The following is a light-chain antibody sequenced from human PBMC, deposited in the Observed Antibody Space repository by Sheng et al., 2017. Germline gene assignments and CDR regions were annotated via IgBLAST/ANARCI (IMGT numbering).Light chain of an antibody. CDR2: HAS. J-gene: IGKJ2*01. CDR3: QQHTRLPPRT. CDR1: QDVNNY. V-gene: IGKV1-33*01. Sequence: DIQMTQSPSSLSAFIGDRVTITCQASQDVNNYVNWYQQKPGKAPKVLISHASNLQTGVPSRFSGSGSGTDFTFTINSLQPEDIATYYCQQHTRLPPRTFGQGTKLEIK.